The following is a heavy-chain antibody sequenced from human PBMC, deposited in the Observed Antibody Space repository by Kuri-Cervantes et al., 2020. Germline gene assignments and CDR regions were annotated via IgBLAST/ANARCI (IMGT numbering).Heavy chain of an antibody. CDR3: ARDNGNWYFDL. CDR2: IYTSGST. D-gene: IGHD3-16*02. V-gene: IGHV4-4*07. CDR1: GLTFSNAW. Sequence: GSLRLSCAVSGLTFSNAWMNWVRQAPGKGLEWIGRIYTSGSTNYNPSLKSRVTMSVDTSKNQFSLKLSSVTAADTAVYYCARDNGNWYFDLWGRGTLVTVSS. J-gene: IGHJ2*01.